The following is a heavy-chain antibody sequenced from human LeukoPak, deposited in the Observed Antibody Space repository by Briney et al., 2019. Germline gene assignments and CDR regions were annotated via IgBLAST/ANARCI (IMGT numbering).Heavy chain of an antibody. D-gene: IGHD2-21*02. J-gene: IGHJ4*02. CDR3: TRAVTPQPFFDY. CDR1: GGSISSYY. Sequence: SETLSLTCTVSGGSISSYYWSWIRQPPGKGLEWIGYIYYSGSTNYNPSLKSRVTISVDTSKNQFSLKLDSVTAADTAAYYCTRAVTPQPFFDYWGQGTLVTVSS. CDR2: IYYSGST. V-gene: IGHV4-59*01.